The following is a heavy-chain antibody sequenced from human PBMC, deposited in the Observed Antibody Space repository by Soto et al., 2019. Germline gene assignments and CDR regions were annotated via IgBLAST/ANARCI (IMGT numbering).Heavy chain of an antibody. Sequence: GSLRLSCAGSGFTPTTTPLSWARQPPGKGLEWVTTISGTASRTYYVDSVKGRFFISRDNSKNTVTLQMNNLTVDDTAVNYCATSFRYFDNWGQGTRVTVSS. CDR3: ATSFRYFDN. CDR2: ISGTASRT. D-gene: IGHD3-9*01. V-gene: IGHV3-23*01. CDR1: GFTPTTTP. J-gene: IGHJ4*02.